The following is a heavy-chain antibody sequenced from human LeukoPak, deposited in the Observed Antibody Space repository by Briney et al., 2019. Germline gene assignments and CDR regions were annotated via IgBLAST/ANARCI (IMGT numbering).Heavy chain of an antibody. CDR1: GFTFSNYS. CDR3: AKIEDILTGPADY. CDR2: ISSSSSYI. V-gene: IGHV3-21*04. Sequence: GGSLRLSCAASGFTFSNYSMNWVRQAPGKGLEWVSSISSSSSYIYYADSVKGRFTISRDNAKNSLYLQMNSLRAEDTAVYYCAKIEDILTGPADYWGQGTLVTVSS. J-gene: IGHJ4*02. D-gene: IGHD3-9*01.